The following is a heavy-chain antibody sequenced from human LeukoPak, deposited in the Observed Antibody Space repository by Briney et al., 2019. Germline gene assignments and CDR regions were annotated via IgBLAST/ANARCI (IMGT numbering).Heavy chain of an antibody. CDR3: ARVYGDPDY. CDR1: GYTFTGYY. Sequence: GASVKVSCKASGYTFTGYYMHWVRQATGQGLEWMGWMNPKSGNTGSAQKFQGRVTMTRDSSISTAYMELTSLRSEDTAVYYCARVYGDPDYWGQGTLVTVSS. D-gene: IGHD4-17*01. V-gene: IGHV1-8*02. CDR2: MNPKSGNT. J-gene: IGHJ4*02.